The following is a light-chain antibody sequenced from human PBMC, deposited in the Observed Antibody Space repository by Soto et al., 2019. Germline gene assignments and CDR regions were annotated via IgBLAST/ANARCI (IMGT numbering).Light chain of an antibody. CDR3: LQHNFYPPT. J-gene: IGKJ5*01. CDR2: GAS. Sequence: DLQMTQSPSAMSASVGDRVTITCRASQGIHKYLAWFQQKPGKVPKRLIYGASNLQSGVPSRFSVSGSGTEFTLTISSLQPKDFATYYWLQHNFYPPTVGQGTRLE. CDR1: QGIHKY. V-gene: IGKV1-17*03.